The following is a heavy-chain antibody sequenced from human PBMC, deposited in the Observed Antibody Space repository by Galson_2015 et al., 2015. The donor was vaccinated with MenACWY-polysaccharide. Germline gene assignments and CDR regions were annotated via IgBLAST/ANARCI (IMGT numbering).Heavy chain of an antibody. J-gene: IGHJ6*02. CDR2: IKKDGSEE. Sequence: PWSPSGEASGLPFGTGGWTWVAQAPGRGRGGGAVIKKDGSEEYYVDSVKGRFTISRDNAKDSLYLQMNSLRAEDTAVYFCARGHLGLGLWGQGTTVTVSS. V-gene: IGHV3-7*01. CDR3: ARGHLGLGL. D-gene: IGHD7-27*01. CDR1: GLPFGTGG.